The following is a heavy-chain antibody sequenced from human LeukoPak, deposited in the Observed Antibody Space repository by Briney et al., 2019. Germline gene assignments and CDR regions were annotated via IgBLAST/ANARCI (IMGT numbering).Heavy chain of an antibody. V-gene: IGHV3-23*01. CDR3: AKGTMVTTWD. Sequence: PGGSLRLSCAASGFTFSSSAMSWVRQAPGKGLEWVSAISGSGGSTHYADSVKGRFTISRDNSKNTLYLQVNSLRAEDTAVYYCAKGTMVTTWDWGQGTLVTVSS. CDR1: GFTFSSSA. CDR2: ISGSGGST. J-gene: IGHJ4*02. D-gene: IGHD4-17*01.